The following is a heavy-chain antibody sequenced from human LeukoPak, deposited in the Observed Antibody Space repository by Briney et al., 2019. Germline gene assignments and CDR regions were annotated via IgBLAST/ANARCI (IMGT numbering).Heavy chain of an antibody. Sequence: SEPLSLSCTVSGGSISSGGYFGSWSRQPRGKGLEWIGYFYYSGYTSYNPSLKSRVTISVDTSKNHFSLKLSSVTAADTAVYYCARSWDTAMVPFDYWGQGTLVTVSS. CDR2: FYYSGYT. CDR1: GGSISSGGYF. V-gene: IGHV4-31*03. J-gene: IGHJ4*02. CDR3: ARSWDTAMVPFDY. D-gene: IGHD5-18*01.